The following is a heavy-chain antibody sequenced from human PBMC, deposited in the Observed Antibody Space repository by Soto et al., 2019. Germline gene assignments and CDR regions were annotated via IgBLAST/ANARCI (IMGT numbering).Heavy chain of an antibody. Sequence: ASVKVSCKVSGYTLTELSMHWVRQAPGKGLEWMGGFDPEDGETIYAQKFQGRVTMTEDTSTDTAYMELSSLRSEDTAVYYCATYVPIEVAEYYFDYWGQGTLVTVSS. CDR2: FDPEDGET. CDR3: ATYVPIEVAEYYFDY. D-gene: IGHD6-19*01. J-gene: IGHJ4*02. V-gene: IGHV1-24*01. CDR1: GYTLTELS.